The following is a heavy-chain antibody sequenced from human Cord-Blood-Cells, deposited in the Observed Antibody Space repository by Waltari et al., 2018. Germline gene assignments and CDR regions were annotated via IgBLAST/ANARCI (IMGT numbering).Heavy chain of an antibody. CDR1: GGSISSSSYY. D-gene: IGHD2-15*01. CDR3: ARVVAATPAFDI. Sequence: QLQLQESGPGLVKPSETLSLTCTVSGGSISSSSYYWGWLGQPPGKGLEWIGSIYYSGSTYYNPSLKSRVTISVDTSKNQCSLKLSSVTAADTAVYYCARVVAATPAFDIWGQGTMVTVSS. CDR2: IYYSGST. J-gene: IGHJ3*02. V-gene: IGHV4-39*07.